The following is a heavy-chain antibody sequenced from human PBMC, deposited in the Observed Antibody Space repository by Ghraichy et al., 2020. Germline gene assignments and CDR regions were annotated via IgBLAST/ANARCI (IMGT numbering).Heavy chain of an antibody. V-gene: IGHV3-30-3*01. CDR1: GFTFRNHA. J-gene: IGHJ4*02. Sequence: SCAASGFTFRNHAMHWVRQAPGKGLEWVSVISYDGSYKYYADSVKGRFTISRDNSKNILYLQMNSLRAEDTAVYYCAREEYGRHYFDYWGQGTLVTVSS. D-gene: IGHD4-17*01. CDR2: ISYDGSYK. CDR3: AREEYGRHYFDY.